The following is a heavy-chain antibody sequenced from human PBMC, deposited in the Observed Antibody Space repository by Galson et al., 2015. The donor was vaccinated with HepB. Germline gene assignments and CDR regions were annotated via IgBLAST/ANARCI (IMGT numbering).Heavy chain of an antibody. CDR1: GFSISTYF. J-gene: IGHJ4*02. D-gene: IGHD6-13*01. V-gene: IGHV3-7*01. Sequence: LRLSCAASGFSISTYFMTWVRQAPGRGLEWLANIKGDGSGQYYLDSVKGRFTISSDNAKNSVYLQMNTLRDEDTAIYYCARFRFTSSWEIDYWGQGTLVTVSS. CDR2: IKGDGSGQ. CDR3: ARFRFTSSWEIDY.